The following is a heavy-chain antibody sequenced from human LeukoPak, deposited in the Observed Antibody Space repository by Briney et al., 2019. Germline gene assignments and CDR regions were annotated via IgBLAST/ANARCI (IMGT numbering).Heavy chain of an antibody. CDR1: GGSISSYY. CDR2: IYYSGST. D-gene: IGHD3-22*01. Sequence: MTSETLSLTCTVSGGSISSYYWGWIRQPPGKGLEWIGSIYYSGSTYYNPSLKSRVTISVDTSKNQFSLKLSSVTAADTAVYYCARDDFYDSSGYRTFDIWGQGTMVTVSS. V-gene: IGHV4-39*07. J-gene: IGHJ3*02. CDR3: ARDDFYDSSGYRTFDI.